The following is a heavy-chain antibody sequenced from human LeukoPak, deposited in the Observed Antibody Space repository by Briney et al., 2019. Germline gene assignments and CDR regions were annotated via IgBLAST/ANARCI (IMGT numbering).Heavy chain of an antibody. CDR3: ARCQTYSNWFDP. D-gene: IGHD2-15*01. CDR1: GFTFSSYA. CDR2: ISSNGGST. Sequence: GGSLRLSCAASGFTFSSYAMHWVRQAPGKGLEYVSAISSNGGSTYYANSVKGRFTISRDNAKNSLYLQMNSLRAEDTAVYYCARCQTYSNWFDPWGQGTLVTVSS. V-gene: IGHV3-64*01. J-gene: IGHJ5*02.